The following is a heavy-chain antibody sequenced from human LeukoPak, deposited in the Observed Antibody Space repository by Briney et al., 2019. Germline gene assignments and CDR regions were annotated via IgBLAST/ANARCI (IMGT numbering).Heavy chain of an antibody. CDR3: ARDTRKYYYDSSGSSSFDY. Sequence: ASVKVSCKASGGTFSSYAISWVRQAPGQGLEWMGGIIPIFGTANYAQKFQGRVTITADESTSTAYMELSSLRSEDTAVYYCARDTRKYYYDSSGSSSFDYWGQGTLVTVSS. V-gene: IGHV1-69*13. CDR2: IIPIFGTA. CDR1: GGTFSSYA. D-gene: IGHD3-22*01. J-gene: IGHJ4*02.